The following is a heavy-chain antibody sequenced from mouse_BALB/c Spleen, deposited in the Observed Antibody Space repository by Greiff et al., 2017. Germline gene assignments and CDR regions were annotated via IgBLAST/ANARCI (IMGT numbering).Heavy chain of an antibody. CDR2: IWSGGST. CDR3: ARNPYYGYDGFAY. D-gene: IGHD2-9*01. V-gene: IGHV2-2*02. CDR1: GFSLTSYG. J-gene: IGHJ3*01. Sequence: VQVVESGPGLVQPSQSLSITCTVSGFSLTSYGVHWVRQSPGKGLEWLGVIWSGGSTDYNAAFISRLSISKDNSKSQVFFKMNSLQANDTAIYYCARNPYYGYDGFAYWGQGTLVTVSA.